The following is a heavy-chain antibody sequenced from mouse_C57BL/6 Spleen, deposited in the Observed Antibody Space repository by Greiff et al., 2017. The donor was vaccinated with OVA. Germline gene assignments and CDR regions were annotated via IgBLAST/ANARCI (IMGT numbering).Heavy chain of an antibody. CDR2: INPNNGGT. Sequence: VQLQQSGPELVKPGASVKLSCKASGYTFTDYYMNWVKQSHGKSLEWIGDINPNNGGTSYNQKFKGKATLTVDKSSSTAYMELRSLTSEDSAVYYCAYYYYGSSWFAYWGQGTMVTVSA. J-gene: IGHJ3*01. CDR1: GYTFTDYY. V-gene: IGHV1-26*01. D-gene: IGHD1-1*01. CDR3: AYYYYGSSWFAY.